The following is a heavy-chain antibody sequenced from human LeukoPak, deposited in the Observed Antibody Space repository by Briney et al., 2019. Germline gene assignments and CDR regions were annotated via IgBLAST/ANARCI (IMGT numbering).Heavy chain of an antibody. Sequence: GRSLRLSCAASGFTFSDYYMSWIRQAPGKGLEWVSYISSSSSYTNYADSVKGRFTISRDNAKNSLYLQMNSLRAEDTAVYYCARVLGYRSSTSCYSWFDPWGQGTLVTVSS. CDR1: GFTFSDYY. D-gene: IGHD2-2*01. J-gene: IGHJ5*02. CDR3: ARVLGYRSSTSCYSWFDP. CDR2: ISSSSSYT. V-gene: IGHV3-11*06.